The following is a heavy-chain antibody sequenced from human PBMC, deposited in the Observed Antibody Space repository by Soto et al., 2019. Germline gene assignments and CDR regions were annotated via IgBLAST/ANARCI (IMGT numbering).Heavy chain of an antibody. V-gene: IGHV1-69*06. D-gene: IGHD2-15*01. J-gene: IGHJ6*02. CDR2: IIPIFGTA. CDR1: GGTFSSYA. Sequence: QVQLVQSGAEVKKPGSSVKVSCKASGGTFSSYAISWVRQAPGQGLEWMGGIIPIFGTANYAQKFQGRVTITADKSTSTAYRELSSLRSEDTAVYYCARDMGAWRDIVVVVAATRYYYYGMDVWGQGTTVTVSS. CDR3: ARDMGAWRDIVVVVAATRYYYYGMDV.